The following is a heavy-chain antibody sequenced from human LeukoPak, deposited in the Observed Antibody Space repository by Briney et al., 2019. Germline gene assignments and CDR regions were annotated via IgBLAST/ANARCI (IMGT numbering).Heavy chain of an antibody. CDR1: GFTFSSYA. Sequence: TGGSLRLSCAASGFTFSSYAMSWVRQAPGKGLEWVSAISGSGGSTYYADSVKGRFTISRDNSKNTLYLQMNSLRAEDTAVYYCAKDGPAVVRGVISYYFDYWGQGTLVTVSS. CDR2: ISGSGGST. CDR3: AKDGPAVVRGVISYYFDY. D-gene: IGHD3-10*01. V-gene: IGHV3-23*01. J-gene: IGHJ4*02.